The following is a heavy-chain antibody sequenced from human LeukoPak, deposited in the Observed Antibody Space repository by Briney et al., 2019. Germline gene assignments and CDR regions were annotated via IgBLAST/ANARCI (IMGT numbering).Heavy chain of an antibody. V-gene: IGHV3-48*01. Sequence: GGSLRLSCAASGFTFSSYSMNWVRQAPGKGLEWVSYISSSSTIYYADSVKGRFTISRDNAKNSLYLQMNSLRAEDTAVYYCVRDLGGRSGHWGQGTLVTVSS. J-gene: IGHJ4*02. D-gene: IGHD1-26*01. CDR3: VRDLGGRSGH. CDR1: GFTFSSYS. CDR2: ISSSSTI.